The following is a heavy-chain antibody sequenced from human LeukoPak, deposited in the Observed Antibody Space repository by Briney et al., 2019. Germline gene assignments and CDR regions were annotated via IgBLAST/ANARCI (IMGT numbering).Heavy chain of an antibody. D-gene: IGHD2-15*01. V-gene: IGHV4-34*01. CDR2: INHSGST. J-gene: IGHJ5*02. Sequence: SETLSLTCAVYGGSFSGYYWSWIRQPPGKGLEWIGEINHSGSTNYNPSLKSRVTVSVDTSKNQFSLKLSSVTAADTAVYYCARGPGAYCSGGSCYFDPWGQGTLVTVSS. CDR1: GGSFSGYY. CDR3: ARGPGAYCSGGSCYFDP.